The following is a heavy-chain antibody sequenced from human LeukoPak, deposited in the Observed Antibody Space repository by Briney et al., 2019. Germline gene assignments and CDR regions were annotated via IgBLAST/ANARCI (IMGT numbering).Heavy chain of an antibody. CDR3: AKDILAAGLFFDY. CDR2: ISSSGSTI. D-gene: IGHD6-13*01. J-gene: IGHJ4*02. CDR1: GFTFSDYY. V-gene: IGHV3-11*01. Sequence: GGSLRLSCAASGFTFSDYYMGWIRQAPGKGLEWVSYISSSGSTIYYAGSVKGRFTISRDNAKNSLYLQMNTLRAEDTAVYYCAKDILAAGLFFDYWGQGTLVTVSS.